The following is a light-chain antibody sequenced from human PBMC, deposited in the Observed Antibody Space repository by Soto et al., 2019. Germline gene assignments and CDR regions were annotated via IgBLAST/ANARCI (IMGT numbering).Light chain of an antibody. CDR2: GIN. J-gene: IGLJ2*01. V-gene: IGLV1-40*01. Sequence: QSVLTQPPSVSGTPGQRVTISCTGSSSNIGAGYDVHWYQLLPGTPPKLLIYGINNRPSGVPDRFSVSTSGTSASLAITGLQAEDEADYYCQSSDTSLSAAVFGGGTKLTVL. CDR1: SSNIGAGYD. CDR3: QSSDTSLSAAV.